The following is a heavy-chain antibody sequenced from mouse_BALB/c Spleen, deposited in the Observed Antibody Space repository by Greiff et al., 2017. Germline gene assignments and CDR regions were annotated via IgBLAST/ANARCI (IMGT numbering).Heavy chain of an antibody. CDR3: VRQDDYDFAY. J-gene: IGHJ3*01. CDR2: IRSKSNNYAT. D-gene: IGHD2-4*01. V-gene: IGHV10-1*02. Sequence: EVKLQESGGGLVQPKGSLKLSCAASGFTFNTYAMNWVRQAPGKGLEWVARIRSKSNNYATYYADSVKDRFTISRDDSQSMLYLQMNNLKTEDTAMYYCVRQDDYDFAYWGQGTLVTVSA. CDR1: GFTFNTYA.